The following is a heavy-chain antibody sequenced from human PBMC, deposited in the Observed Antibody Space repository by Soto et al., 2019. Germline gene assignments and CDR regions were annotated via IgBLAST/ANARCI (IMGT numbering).Heavy chain of an antibody. J-gene: IGHJ4*02. D-gene: IGHD3-10*01. Sequence: QVQLQESGPGLVKPSQTLSLTCTVSGGSISSGHYYWSWIRQHPGKGLEWIGYIYYSGSTYYNPSLKRRVTRSVDTSKNHFSLKLSSVTAADTAVYYCARDGDGSGSYLIGYFDYWGQGSLVTVSS. CDR2: IYYSGST. V-gene: IGHV4-31*03. CDR1: GGSISSGHYY. CDR3: ARDGDGSGSYLIGYFDY.